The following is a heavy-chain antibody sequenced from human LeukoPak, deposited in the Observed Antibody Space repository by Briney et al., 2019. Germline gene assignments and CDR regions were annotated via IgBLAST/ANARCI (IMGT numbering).Heavy chain of an antibody. D-gene: IGHD2-2*01. CDR2: IIPILGIA. CDR1: GGTFSSYA. Sequence: SVKVSCKASGGTFSSYAISWVRQAPGQGLEWMGRIIPILGIANYAQKFQGRVTITADKSTSTAYMELSSLRSEDTAVYYCAREIVVVPAAILDYGMDVWGQGTTVTVSS. J-gene: IGHJ6*02. V-gene: IGHV1-69*04. CDR3: AREIVVVPAAILDYGMDV.